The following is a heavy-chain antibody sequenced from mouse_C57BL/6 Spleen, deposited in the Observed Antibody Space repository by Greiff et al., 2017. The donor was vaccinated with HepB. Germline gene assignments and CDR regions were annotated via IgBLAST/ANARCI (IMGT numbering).Heavy chain of an antibody. D-gene: IGHD1-1*01. J-gene: IGHJ1*03. Sequence: LVESGPELVKPGASVKISCKASGYAFSSSWMNWVKQRPGKGLEWIGRIYPGDGDTNYNGKFKGKATLTADKSSSTAYMQLSSLTSEDSAVYFCARDCYGSSSYWYFDVWGTGTTVTVSS. CDR2: IYPGDGDT. V-gene: IGHV1-82*01. CDR3: ARDCYGSSSYWYFDV. CDR1: GYAFSSSW.